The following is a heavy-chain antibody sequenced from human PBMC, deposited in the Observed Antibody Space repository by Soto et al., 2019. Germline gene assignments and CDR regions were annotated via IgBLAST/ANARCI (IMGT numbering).Heavy chain of an antibody. J-gene: IGHJ4*02. Sequence: SETLSLTCAVYGGSFSGYYWSWIRQPPGKGLEWIGEINHSGSTNYNPSLKSRVTISVDTSKNQFSLKLSSVTAADTAVYYCARRSSSSWTRGSFDYWGQGTLVTVSS. V-gene: IGHV4-34*01. CDR3: ARRSSSSWTRGSFDY. CDR2: INHSGST. CDR1: GGSFSGYY. D-gene: IGHD6-13*01.